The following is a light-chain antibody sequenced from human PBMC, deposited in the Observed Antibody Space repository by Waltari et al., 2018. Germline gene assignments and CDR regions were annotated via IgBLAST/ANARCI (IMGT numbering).Light chain of an antibody. Sequence: NFMLTQPHSVSESPGKTVTISCTRSSGSIASNYVQWYQQRPGSAPTTVIYEDTQRPSGVPDRFSVSIDSSTNSASLPISGLKTEDEADYYCQSYDSNNPVVFGGGTKLTVL. CDR1: SGSIASNY. J-gene: IGLJ2*01. CDR2: EDT. V-gene: IGLV6-57*04. CDR3: QSYDSNNPVV.